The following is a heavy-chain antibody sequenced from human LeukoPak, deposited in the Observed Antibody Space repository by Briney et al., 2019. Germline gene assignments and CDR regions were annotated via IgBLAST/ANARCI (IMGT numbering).Heavy chain of an antibody. V-gene: IGHV4-31*02. CDR2: IYYSGST. CDR1: GGSISSGGYY. CDR3: ARGGDPWFRSDPFYFDY. J-gene: IGHJ4*02. Sequence: SQTLSLTWTVSGGSISSGGYYWSWIRQHPGKGLEWIGYIYYSGSTNYNPSLKSRVTISVDTSKNQFSLKLSSVTAADTAVYYCARGGDPWFRSDPFYFDYWGQGTLVTVSS. D-gene: IGHD3-10*01.